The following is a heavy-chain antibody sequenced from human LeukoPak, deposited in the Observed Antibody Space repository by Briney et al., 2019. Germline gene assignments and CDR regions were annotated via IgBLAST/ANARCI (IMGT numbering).Heavy chain of an antibody. D-gene: IGHD2-21*01. V-gene: IGHV3-21*01. Sequence: GGSLRLSCAASGFTFSSYSMNWVRQAPGKGLEWVSSISSSSSYIYYADSVKGRFTISRDNAKNSLYLQMNSLRAEDTAVYYCARDPPGWVGDLDYWGQGTLVTVSS. CDR1: GFTFSSYS. J-gene: IGHJ4*02. CDR3: ARDPPGWVGDLDY. CDR2: ISSSSSYI.